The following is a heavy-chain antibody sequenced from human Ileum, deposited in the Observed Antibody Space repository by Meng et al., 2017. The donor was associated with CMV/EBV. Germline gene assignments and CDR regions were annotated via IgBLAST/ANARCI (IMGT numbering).Heavy chain of an antibody. J-gene: IGHJ3*02. CDR2: IFPGDSDT. V-gene: IGHV5-51*01. CDR3: ARPSSSYLRGDAFDI. CDR1: GYRFNNYW. Sequence: VESLKISCKTSGYRFNNYWIGWVRQMPGKGLEWMGIIFPGDSDTRYSPSFEGQVTLSVDKSISTAYLQWSSLQATDTAIYYCARPSSSYLRGDAFDIWGQGTMVTVSS. D-gene: IGHD6-6*01.